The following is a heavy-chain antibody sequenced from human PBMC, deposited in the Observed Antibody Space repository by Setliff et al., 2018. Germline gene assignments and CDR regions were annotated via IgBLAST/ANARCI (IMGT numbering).Heavy chain of an antibody. V-gene: IGHV3-7*04. CDR2: IKQDGSEN. Sequence: LRLSCEASGFTFSLYWMSWVRQAPGKGLEWVANIKQDGSENYYVDSVKGRFTISRDNAKNSLYLQVDGLRAEDTAVYYCARGGYSYGYWGQGTLVTVSS. D-gene: IGHD5-18*01. J-gene: IGHJ4*02. CDR1: GFTFSLYW. CDR3: ARGGYSYGY.